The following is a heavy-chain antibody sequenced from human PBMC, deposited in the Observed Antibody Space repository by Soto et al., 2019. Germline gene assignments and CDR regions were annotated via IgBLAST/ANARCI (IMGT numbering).Heavy chain of an antibody. D-gene: IGHD2-2*01. CDR2: IKQDGSEK. V-gene: IGHV3-7*01. J-gene: IGHJ4*02. CDR1: GFTFSSYW. Sequence: EVQLVESGGGLVQPGGSLRLSCVASGFTFSSYWMSWVRQAPGKGLEWVANIKQDGSEKYYVDSVKGRFTISRDNATNSLYLQMNSLRAEDTAVYYCARDVGDIVVVPAATPPRNWGQGTLVTVPS. CDR3: ARDVGDIVVVPAATPPRN.